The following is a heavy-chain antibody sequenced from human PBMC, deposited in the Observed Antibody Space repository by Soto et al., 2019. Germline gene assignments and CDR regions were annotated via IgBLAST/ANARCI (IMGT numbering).Heavy chain of an antibody. V-gene: IGHV5-10-1*01. CDR3: ARSPGLLWFGELRHGMDV. CDR1: GYSFTSYW. D-gene: IGHD3-10*01. J-gene: IGHJ6*02. Sequence: PGESLKISCKGSGYSFTSYWISWVRQMPGKGLEWMGRIDPSDSYTNYSPSFQGHVTISADKSISTAYLQWSSLKASDTAMYYCARSPGLLWFGELRHGMDVWGQGTTVTVSS. CDR2: IDPSDSYT.